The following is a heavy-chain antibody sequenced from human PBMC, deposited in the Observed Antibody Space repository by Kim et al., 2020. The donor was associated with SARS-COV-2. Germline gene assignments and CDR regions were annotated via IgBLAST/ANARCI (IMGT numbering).Heavy chain of an antibody. Sequence: GGSLRLSCAASGFTFSSYAMSWVRQAPGEGLEWVSVIYSGGSSTYYADSVKGRFTISRDNSKNTLYLQMNSLRAEDTAVYYCAKDRRLSGWGQGTLVTVS. CDR2: IYSGGSST. CDR3: AKDRRLSG. J-gene: IGHJ4*02. CDR1: GFTFSSYA. D-gene: IGHD3-16*01. V-gene: IGHV3-23*03.